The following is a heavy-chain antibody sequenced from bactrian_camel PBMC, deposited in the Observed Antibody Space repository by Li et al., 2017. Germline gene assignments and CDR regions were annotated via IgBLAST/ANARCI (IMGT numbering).Heavy chain of an antibody. J-gene: IGHJ4*01. D-gene: IGHD1*01. V-gene: IGHV3S63*01. CDR2: IGGNAGT. CDR1: GVSFDTE. Sequence: HVQLVESGGGSVQAGGSLRLSCEGSGVSFDTEMGWYRQAPGKEREGVARIGGNAGTRYSDSVKGRFTISKDGANNTVYLQMDSLKPEDTATYYCAATRGPLLVRYVIEEGRYNYWGQGTQVTVS. CDR3: AATRGPLLVRYVIEEGRYNY.